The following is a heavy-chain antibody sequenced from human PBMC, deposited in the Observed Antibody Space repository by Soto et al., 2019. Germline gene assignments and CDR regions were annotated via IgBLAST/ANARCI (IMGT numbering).Heavy chain of an antibody. J-gene: IGHJ5*02. D-gene: IGHD2-2*01. CDR1: GGSFSSLV. V-gene: IGHV1-69*10. Sequence: SXVKVSCKASGGSFSSLVISWLRQAPGQGPEWMGGINPMLGVANFAQKFQDRVTITADESTTTAYMELSSLRSEDTAVYYCPRGPDQFDPWGQGNLVTVSS. CDR3: PRGPDQFDP. CDR2: INPMLGVA.